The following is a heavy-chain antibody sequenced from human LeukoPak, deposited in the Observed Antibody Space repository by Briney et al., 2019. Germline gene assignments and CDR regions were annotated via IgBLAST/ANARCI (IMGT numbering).Heavy chain of an antibody. D-gene: IGHD2/OR15-2a*01. V-gene: IGHV4-59*01. Sequence: SETLSLTCSVSGGSMTNLYWTWIRQPPGKGLEWIGDIYDSGSTRYNTSLESRVTISVDTSENQFSLKLSSVTAADTAVYYCAKGGSTNFYYGDVWGQGTTVTVSS. J-gene: IGHJ6*02. CDR1: GGSMTNLY. CDR2: IYDSGST. CDR3: AKGGSTNFYYGDV.